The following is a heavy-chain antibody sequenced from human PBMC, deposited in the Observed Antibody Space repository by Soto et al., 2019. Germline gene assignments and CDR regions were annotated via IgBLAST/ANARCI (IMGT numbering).Heavy chain of an antibody. D-gene: IGHD3-10*01. J-gene: IGHJ3*02. CDR1: GGTLSDHG. CDR3: ARGVYGSGNYYTGPSAFDI. V-gene: IGHV1-69*06. CDR2: TIPVFNTA. Sequence: QVQLEQSGAEVKKPGSSVKVSCKASGGTLSDHGVAWLRQAPGQGLEWMGGTIPVFNTAKYAQKFQGRVTVTADKFTNIAYKELSSLRSEDTAFYFCARGVYGSGNYYTGPSAFDIWGQGTMVIVSS.